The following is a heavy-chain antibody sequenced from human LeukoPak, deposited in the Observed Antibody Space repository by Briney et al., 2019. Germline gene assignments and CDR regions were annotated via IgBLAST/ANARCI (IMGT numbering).Heavy chain of an antibody. CDR3: ARDANGVLGDY. Sequence: GASVKVSCMASGYTFSSYGISWVRQAPGQGLEWMGWISVYSGNTNYAQRLQGRVTMTTDTSTSTAYMELRSLRSDDTAVYYCARDANGVLGDYWGQGTLVTVSS. V-gene: IGHV1-18*01. CDR1: GYTFSSYG. J-gene: IGHJ4*02. D-gene: IGHD2-8*01. CDR2: ISVYSGNT.